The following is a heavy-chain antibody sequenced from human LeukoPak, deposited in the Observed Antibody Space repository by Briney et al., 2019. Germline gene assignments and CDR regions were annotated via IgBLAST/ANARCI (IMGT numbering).Heavy chain of an antibody. CDR1: GGSFSGYY. V-gene: IGHV4-34*01. Sequence: PSETLSLTCAVYGGSFSGYYWSWIRQPPGKGLEWIGEINHSGSTNYNPSLKSRVTISVDTSKNQFSLKLSSVTAADTAVYYCARRIQLWLHYFDYWGQGTLVTVSS. J-gene: IGHJ4*02. D-gene: IGHD5-18*01. CDR3: ARRIQLWLHYFDY. CDR2: INHSGST.